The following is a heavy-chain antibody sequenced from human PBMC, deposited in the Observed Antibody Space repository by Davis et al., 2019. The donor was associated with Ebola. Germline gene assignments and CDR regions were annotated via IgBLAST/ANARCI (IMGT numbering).Heavy chain of an antibody. CDR1: GNISTSYL. Sequence: GESLKISCKASGNISTSYLLSWVLPMRGKGQEWIVRIDPSDSYTNYSLSFQGRVAVAADKSITTAYLQWSRLKASDTAMYHCARLRAVTTVVRGHLYNYYAMDVWGKGTTVAVSS. V-gene: IGHV5-10-1*01. J-gene: IGHJ6*04. CDR2: IDPSDSYT. D-gene: IGHD4-23*01. CDR3: ARLRAVTTVVRGHLYNYYAMDV.